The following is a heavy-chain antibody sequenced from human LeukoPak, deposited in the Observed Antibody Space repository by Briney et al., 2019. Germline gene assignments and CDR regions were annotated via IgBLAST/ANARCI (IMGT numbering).Heavy chain of an antibody. CDR1: GFTFSSYS. V-gene: IGHV3-21*01. CDR2: ISSSSSYI. D-gene: IGHD6-13*01. Sequence: GGSLRLSCAASGFTFSSYSMNWVGQAPGKGLEWVSSISSSSSYIYYADSVKGRFTISRDNAKNSLYLQMNSLRAEDTAVYYCARGDYSSRSNAFDIWGQGTMVTVSS. J-gene: IGHJ3*02. CDR3: ARGDYSSRSNAFDI.